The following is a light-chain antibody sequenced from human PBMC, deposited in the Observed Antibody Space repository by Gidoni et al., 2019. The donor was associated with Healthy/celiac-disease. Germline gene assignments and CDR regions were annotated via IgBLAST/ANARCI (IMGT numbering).Light chain of an antibody. J-gene: IGKJ2*01. CDR3: QQDGSSPYT. V-gene: IGKV3-20*01. CDR1: QRVSSSY. Sequence: EIVLTQSPGTLYLSPGERATRSCRASQRVSSSYLAWYQQKPGQAPRLLIYGASSRATGIPDRFGGSGSGTDFTLTISRLEPEDFAVYYCQQDGSSPYTFGQGTKLEIK. CDR2: GAS.